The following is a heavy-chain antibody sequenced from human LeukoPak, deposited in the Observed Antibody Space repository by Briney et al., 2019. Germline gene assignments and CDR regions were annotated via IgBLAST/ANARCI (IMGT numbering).Heavy chain of an antibody. D-gene: IGHD3-10*01. CDR3: ARWASRGICLFDY. Sequence: SETLSLTCTVSGGSISSGGYYWSWIRQHPGKGLEWIGYIYYSGSTYYNPSLKSRVTISVDTSKNQFSLKLSSVTAADTAVYYCARWASRGICLFDYWGQGTLVTVSS. CDR2: IYYSGST. J-gene: IGHJ4*02. V-gene: IGHV4-31*03. CDR1: GGSISSGGYY.